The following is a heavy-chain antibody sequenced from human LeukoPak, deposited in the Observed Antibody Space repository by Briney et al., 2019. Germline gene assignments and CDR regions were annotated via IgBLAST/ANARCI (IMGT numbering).Heavy chain of an antibody. Sequence: GGSLRLSCAASGYTFTSYYMHWVRQAPGQGLEWMGIINPSGGSTSYAQKFQGRVTMTRDMSTSTDYMELSSLRSEDTAVYYCARDNSVEDTAWWFDPWGQGTLVTVSS. CDR2: INPSGGST. J-gene: IGHJ5*02. D-gene: IGHD4-23*01. CDR3: ARDNSVEDTAWWFDP. V-gene: IGHV1-46*01. CDR1: GYTFTSYY.